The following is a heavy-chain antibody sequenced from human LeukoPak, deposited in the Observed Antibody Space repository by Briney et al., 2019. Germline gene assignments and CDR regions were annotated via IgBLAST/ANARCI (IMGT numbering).Heavy chain of an antibody. CDR3: ARGTHDYGDYGTFDY. Sequence: PSETLSLTCAVYGGSFSGYYWSWIRQPPGKGLEWIGEINHCGSTNYNPSLESRVTISVDTSKNQFSLKLSSVTAADTAVYYCARGTHDYGDYGTFDYWGQGTLVTVSS. D-gene: IGHD4-17*01. V-gene: IGHV4-34*01. CDR1: GGSFSGYY. CDR2: INHCGST. J-gene: IGHJ4*02.